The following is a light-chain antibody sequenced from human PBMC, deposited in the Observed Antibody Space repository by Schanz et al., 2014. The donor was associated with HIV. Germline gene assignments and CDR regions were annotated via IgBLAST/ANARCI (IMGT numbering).Light chain of an antibody. V-gene: IGLV2-14*03. CDR1: SSDIGTFNY. Sequence: QSVLTQPASVSGSPGQSITISCTGTSSDIGTFNYVSWYQQHPGKAPKLIIYDVSNRPSGVPDRFSGSQSGASASLAISGLQSEDEADYYCAAWDDSLSGLYVFGTGTKLTVL. CDR2: DVS. J-gene: IGLJ1*01. CDR3: AAWDDSLSGLYV.